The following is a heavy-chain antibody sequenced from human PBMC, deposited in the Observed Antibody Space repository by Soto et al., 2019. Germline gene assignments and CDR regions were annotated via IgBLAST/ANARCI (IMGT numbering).Heavy chain of an antibody. V-gene: IGHV1-18*01. J-gene: IGHJ5*02. CDR2: ISAYNGNT. D-gene: IGHD3-10*01. CDR1: GYTFTSYG. CDR3: VRPPWKYYGSGSPLVDNWFDP. Sequence: ASVEVSCKASGYTFTSYGISWVRQAPGQGLEWMGWISAYNGNTNYAQKLQGRVTMTTDTSTSTAYMELRSLRSDDTAVYYCVRPPWKYYGSGSPLVDNWFDPWGQGTLVTVSS.